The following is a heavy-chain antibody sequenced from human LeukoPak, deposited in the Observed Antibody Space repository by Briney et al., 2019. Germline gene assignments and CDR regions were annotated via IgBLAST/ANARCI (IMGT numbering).Heavy chain of an antibody. D-gene: IGHD2-15*01. J-gene: IGHJ6*03. CDR1: GYTFTSYD. CDR3: ARGKVAATSYYYYYMDV. Sequence: ASVKVSCKASGYTFTSYDTNWVRQATGQGLEWMGWMNPNSGNTGYAQKFQGRVTMTRNTSISTAYMELSSLRSEDTAVYYCARGKVAATSYYYYYMDVWGKGTTVTVSS. V-gene: IGHV1-8*01. CDR2: MNPNSGNT.